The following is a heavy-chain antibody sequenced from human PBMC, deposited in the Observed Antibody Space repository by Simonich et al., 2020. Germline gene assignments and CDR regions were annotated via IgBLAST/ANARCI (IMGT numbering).Heavy chain of an antibody. CDR3: ARVRFEAVDI. J-gene: IGHJ3*02. CDR2: INPNRGGI. V-gene: IGHV1-2*02. Sequence: QVQLVQSGAEVNKPGASVKVSCKASGYTFTGYYMHWVRQAPGQGIELMRVINPNRGGINYEKKFQGRVTMTRDTSIITAYMELSRLRSDDTAVDYCARVRFEAVDIWGQGTMVTVSS. CDR1: GYTFTGYY.